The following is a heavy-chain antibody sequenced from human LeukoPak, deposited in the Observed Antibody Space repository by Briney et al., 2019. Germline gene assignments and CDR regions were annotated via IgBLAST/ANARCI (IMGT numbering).Heavy chain of an antibody. V-gene: IGHV3-48*04. Sequence: PGRSLRLSCAASGFTFSSYGMNWVRQAPGKGLEWVSYISSSGSTIYYADSVKGRFTISRDNAKNSLYLQMNSLRAEDTAVYYCARLLGYCSGGSCYSPDYYYGMDVWGQGTTVTVSS. CDR1: GFTFSSYG. D-gene: IGHD2-15*01. CDR2: ISSSGSTI. J-gene: IGHJ6*02. CDR3: ARLLGYCSGGSCYSPDYYYGMDV.